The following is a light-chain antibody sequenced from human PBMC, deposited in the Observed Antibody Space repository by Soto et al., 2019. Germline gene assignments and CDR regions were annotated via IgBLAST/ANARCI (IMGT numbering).Light chain of an antibody. CDR3: QQYDNWPST. CDR1: QSIGSK. CDR2: GAS. J-gene: IGKJ4*01. V-gene: IGKV3-15*01. Sequence: EIVMTQSPATLSVSPGERATLSCRASQSIGSKLAWYQQKPGQAPRLLIYGASNSATGIPARFGGSGSGTEFTLTISILQSEDFAVYSCQQYDNWPSTFGGGTKVDIK.